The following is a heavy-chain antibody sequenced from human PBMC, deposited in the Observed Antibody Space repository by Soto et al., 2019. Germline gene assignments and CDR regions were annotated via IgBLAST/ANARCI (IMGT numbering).Heavy chain of an antibody. D-gene: IGHD6-13*01. CDR1: GFTFSSYA. Sequence: PGGSLRLSCAASGFTFSSYAMHWVRQAPGKGLEWVAVISYDGSNKYYADSVKGRFTISRDNSKNTLYLQMNSLRAEDTAVYYCASLLKLGQQLVRNYFDYWGQGTLVTVSS. CDR2: ISYDGSNK. CDR3: ASLLKLGQQLVRNYFDY. V-gene: IGHV3-30-3*01. J-gene: IGHJ4*02.